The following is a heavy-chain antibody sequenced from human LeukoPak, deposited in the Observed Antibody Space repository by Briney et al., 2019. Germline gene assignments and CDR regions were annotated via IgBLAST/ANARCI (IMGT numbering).Heavy chain of an antibody. CDR2: IFTSGST. CDR3: ARDRYYYGSGSLMYFDY. D-gene: IGHD3-10*01. V-gene: IGHV4-4*07. Sequence: KTSETLSLTCTVSGNSISSYYWSWMRQPAGKGLEWIGRIFTSGSTNYNPSLKSRVAMSIDTSTNQFSLKLSSVTAADTAVYYCARDRYYYGSGSLMYFDYWGQGILVTVSS. CDR1: GNSISSYY. J-gene: IGHJ4*02.